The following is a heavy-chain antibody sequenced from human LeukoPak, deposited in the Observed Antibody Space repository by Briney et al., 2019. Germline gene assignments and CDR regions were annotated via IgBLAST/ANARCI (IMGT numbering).Heavy chain of an antibody. J-gene: IGHJ3*02. CDR3: ARDVLAAGATGAFDI. CDR1: GFTFSNYW. Sequence: GGSLRLSCAASGFTFSNYWMSWVRQAPGKGLEWVANIKQDGSEKYYVDSVKGRFTISGDNAKTSLYLQMNSLRAEDTAVYYCARDVLAAGATGAFDIWGQGTMATVSS. D-gene: IGHD1-14*01. V-gene: IGHV3-7*03. CDR2: IKQDGSEK.